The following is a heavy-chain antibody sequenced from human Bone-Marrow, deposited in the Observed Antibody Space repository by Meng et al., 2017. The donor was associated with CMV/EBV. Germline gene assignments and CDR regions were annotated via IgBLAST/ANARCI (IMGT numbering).Heavy chain of an antibody. Sequence: ETLSLTCAASGFTFSPYWMHWVRQAPGKGLEWVSRINSDGTSTSYADSVKGRLTIYRDNAKNTAYLQMDSLRVEDTAVYYCARGGRYCSTMSCLELGNWGQGTLVTVSS. V-gene: IGHV3-74*01. D-gene: IGHD2-2*01. CDR3: ARGGRYCSTMSCLELGN. J-gene: IGHJ4*02. CDR2: INSDGTST. CDR1: GFTFSPYW.